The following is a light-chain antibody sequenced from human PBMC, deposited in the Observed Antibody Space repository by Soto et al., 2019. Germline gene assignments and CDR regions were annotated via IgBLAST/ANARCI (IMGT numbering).Light chain of an antibody. J-gene: IGLJ3*02. Sequence: QSVLTQPPSVSEAPRQRFTISCSGNSSNVGNNGVNWYQQLPGTAPKLLIFYNDLLPSGVSARFSGSKSGTSASLAISGLQSEDEADYYCATWDDSLNGVVFGGGTKLTV. CDR2: YND. CDR1: SSNVGNNG. V-gene: IGLV1-36*01. CDR3: ATWDDSLNGVV.